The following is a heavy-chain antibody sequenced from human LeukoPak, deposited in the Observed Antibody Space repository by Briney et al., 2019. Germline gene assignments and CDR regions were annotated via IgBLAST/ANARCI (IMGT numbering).Heavy chain of an antibody. V-gene: IGHV1-69*05. J-gene: IGHJ5*02. CDR1: GGTFSSYA. Sequence: SVKVSCKASGGTFSSYAISWVRQAPGQGLEWMGRIIPIFGTANYAQKFQGRVTITTDESTSTAYMELSSLRSEDTAVYYWARAVAGTVWFDPWGQGTLVTVSS. CDR2: IIPIFGTA. D-gene: IGHD6-19*01. CDR3: ARAVAGTVWFDP.